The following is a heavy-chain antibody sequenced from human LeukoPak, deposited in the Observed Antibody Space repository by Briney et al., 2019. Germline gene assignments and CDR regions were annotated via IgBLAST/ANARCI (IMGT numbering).Heavy chain of an antibody. D-gene: IGHD1-26*01. J-gene: IGHJ4*02. CDR3: ARVEWELLPYFTARFDY. Sequence: PGGSLRLSCAASGFTFSNYWMSWVRQAPGKGLEWVANIKQAGSEKYYVDSVKGRFTISRDNAKNSLYLQMNSLRAEDTAVYYCARVEWELLPYFTARFDYWGQGTLVTVSS. CDR2: IKQAGSEK. V-gene: IGHV3-7*03. CDR1: GFTFSNYW.